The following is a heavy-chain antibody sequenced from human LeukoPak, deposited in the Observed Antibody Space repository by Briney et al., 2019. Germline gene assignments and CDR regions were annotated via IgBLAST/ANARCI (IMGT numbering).Heavy chain of an antibody. CDR2: IWYDGSNK. Sequence: PGGSLRLSCAASGFTLSSYGMHWVRQAPGKGLEWVAVIWYDGSNKYYADSVKGRFTISRDNSKNTLYLQMNSLRAEDTAVYYCARAYSSSWSYYYYYGMDVWGQGTTVTVSS. J-gene: IGHJ6*02. V-gene: IGHV3-33*01. CDR3: ARAYSSSWSYYYYYGMDV. D-gene: IGHD6-13*01. CDR1: GFTLSSYG.